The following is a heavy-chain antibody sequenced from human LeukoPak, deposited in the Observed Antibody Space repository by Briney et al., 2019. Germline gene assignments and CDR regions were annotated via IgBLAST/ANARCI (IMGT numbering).Heavy chain of an antibody. Sequence: SETLSLTCIVSGYSISSNYYWGWIRPPPGKGLEWIGSIHHNGKNYYNPSLKSRVTISIDTSKNQFSLKVPSVTAAETAVYYCARDTARGGYGDDYFDSWGQGTLVTVSS. V-gene: IGHV4-38-2*02. CDR1: GYSISSNYY. CDR2: IHHNGKN. J-gene: IGHJ4*02. D-gene: IGHD4-17*01. CDR3: ARDTARGGYGDDYFDS.